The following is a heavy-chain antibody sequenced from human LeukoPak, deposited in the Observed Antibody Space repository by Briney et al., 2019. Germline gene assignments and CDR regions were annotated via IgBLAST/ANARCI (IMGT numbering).Heavy chain of an antibody. CDR3: ARNVYRTFDS. V-gene: IGHV3-7*01. Sequence: GGSLRLSCAASGFTFSTYWMSWFRQAPGKGLEWVANIKQDGSEKYYVDSVKDRFTISRDNAKNSLYLQMNSLRVEDTAVYYCARNVYRTFDSWDQGTLVTVSS. CDR1: GFTFSTYW. D-gene: IGHD1-14*01. J-gene: IGHJ4*02. CDR2: IKQDGSEK.